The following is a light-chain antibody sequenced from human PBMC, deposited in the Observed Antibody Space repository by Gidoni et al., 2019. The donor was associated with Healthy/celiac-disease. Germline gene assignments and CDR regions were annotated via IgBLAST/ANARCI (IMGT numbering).Light chain of an antibody. Sequence: DILMTQSPDSLAVSLGERATINCKSSQKVLSSSNNKNYLAWYQQKPGQPPKLLIYWASTRESGVPDRFSGSGFGTDFTLTISSLQAEDVAVYYCQQYYSTPLTFGGGTKVEIK. J-gene: IGKJ4*01. CDR3: QQYYSTPLT. CDR2: WAS. CDR1: QKVLSSSNNKNY. V-gene: IGKV4-1*01.